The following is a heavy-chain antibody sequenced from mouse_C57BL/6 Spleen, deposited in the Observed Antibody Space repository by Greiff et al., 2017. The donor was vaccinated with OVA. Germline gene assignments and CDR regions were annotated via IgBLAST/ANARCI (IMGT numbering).Heavy chain of an antibody. CDR3: ARPYYSNYEEYYAMDY. V-gene: IGHV1-59*01. CDR2: IDPSDSYT. J-gene: IGHJ4*01. D-gene: IGHD2-5*01. Sequence: QVQLQQPGAELVRPGTSVKLSCKASGYTFTSYWMHWVKQRPGQGLEWIGVIDPSDSYTNYNQKFKGKATLTVDTSSSTAYMQLSSLTSEDSAVYYCARPYYSNYEEYYAMDYWGQGTSVTVSS. CDR1: GYTFTSYW.